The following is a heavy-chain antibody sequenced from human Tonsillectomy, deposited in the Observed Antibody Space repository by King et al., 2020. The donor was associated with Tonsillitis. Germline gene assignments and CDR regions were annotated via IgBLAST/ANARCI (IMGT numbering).Heavy chain of an antibody. J-gene: IGHJ4*02. CDR3: ARGGTPVAGSFDY. CDR1: GYTFTGYY. D-gene: IGHD6-19*01. V-gene: IGHV1-2*02. Sequence: VQLVESGAEVKKPGASVRVSCKASGYTFTGYYMHWVRQAPGQGLEWMGWINPNSGGTSSAQKFQGRVTMTRDTSIRTAYMELSRLRSDDTAVHYCARGGTPVAGSFDYWGQGTLVTVSS. CDR2: INPNSGGT.